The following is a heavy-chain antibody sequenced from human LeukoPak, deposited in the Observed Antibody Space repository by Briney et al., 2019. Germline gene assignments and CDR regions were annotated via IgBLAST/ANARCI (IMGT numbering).Heavy chain of an antibody. D-gene: IGHD6-19*01. Sequence: SETLSLTCTVSGGSISSSSYYWGWIRQPPGKGLEWIGSIYYSGSTNYNPSLKSRVTISVDTSKNQFSLKLSSVTAADTAVYYCARAGRYSSGSNFDYWGQGTLVTVSS. J-gene: IGHJ4*02. CDR2: IYYSGST. CDR1: GGSISSSSYY. CDR3: ARAGRYSSGSNFDY. V-gene: IGHV4-39*07.